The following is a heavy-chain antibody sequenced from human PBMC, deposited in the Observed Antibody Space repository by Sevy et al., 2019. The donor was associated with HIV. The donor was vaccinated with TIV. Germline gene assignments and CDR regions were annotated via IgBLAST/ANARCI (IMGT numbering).Heavy chain of an antibody. Sequence: GGSLRLSCVVSGFIFSDYYMSWIRQTPGRGLQWVSYISASGNTIYYADSVKGRFAISRDNANSSLYLQMSSLRAEDTAIYYCARAQYGSGYFDYWGQGTLVTVSS. CDR1: GFIFSDYY. J-gene: IGHJ4*02. CDR2: ISASGNTI. CDR3: ARAQYGSGYFDY. V-gene: IGHV3-11*01. D-gene: IGHD3-10*01.